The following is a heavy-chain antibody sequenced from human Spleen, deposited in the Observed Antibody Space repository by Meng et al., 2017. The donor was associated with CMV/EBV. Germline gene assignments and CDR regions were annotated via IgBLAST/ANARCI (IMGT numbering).Heavy chain of an antibody. V-gene: IGHV5-51*01. CDR3: ARRDILTGYSYFDS. CDR1: GYSFTSYW. D-gene: IGHD3-9*01. J-gene: IGHJ4*02. CDR2: IYPSDPDT. Sequence: GESLKISCKGSGYSFTSYWIGWVRQMPGKGLEYMGIIYPSDPDTRYSPTFEGQVTISADKSINTAYLQWSSLKASDTAMYFCARRDILTGYSYFDSWGQGTLVTVSS.